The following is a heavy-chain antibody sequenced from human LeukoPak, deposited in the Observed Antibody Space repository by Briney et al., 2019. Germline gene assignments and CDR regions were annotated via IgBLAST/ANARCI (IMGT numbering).Heavy chain of an antibody. J-gene: IGHJ4*02. Sequence: SETLSLTCTVSGGSISSYYWSWIRQPPGKGLEWIGEINHSGSTNYNPSLKSRVTISVDTSKNQFSLKLSSVTAADTAVYYCARRASSSSWYYGYWGQGTLVTVSS. CDR2: INHSGST. D-gene: IGHD6-13*01. V-gene: IGHV4-34*01. CDR3: ARRASSSSWYYGY. CDR1: GGSISSYY.